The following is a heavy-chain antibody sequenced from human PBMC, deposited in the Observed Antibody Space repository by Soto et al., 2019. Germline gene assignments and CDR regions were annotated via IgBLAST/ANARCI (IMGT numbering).Heavy chain of an antibody. J-gene: IGHJ6*02. Sequence: NPGGSLRLSCAASGFTFSNAWMSWVRQAPGKGLEWVGRIKSKTDGGTTGYAAPVKGRFTISRDDSKNTLYLQMNSLKTEDTAVYYCTTSPWLDASYYYYGMDVWGQGTTVTRLL. CDR3: TTSPWLDASYYYYGMDV. CDR2: IKSKTDGGTT. CDR1: GFTFSNAW. V-gene: IGHV3-15*01. D-gene: IGHD3-9*01.